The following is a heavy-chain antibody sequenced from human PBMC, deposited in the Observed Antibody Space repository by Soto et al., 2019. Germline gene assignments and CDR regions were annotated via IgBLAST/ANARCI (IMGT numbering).Heavy chain of an antibody. Sequence: GGSLRLSCAVSGFTFGNQYMDWVRQAPGKGLEWVGRIRNKAHSYSTAYAASVKGRLTISRDNAKDSLYLQMNSLRVEDTALYYCVRDHNWAFDYWAPGTLVTVSS. CDR2: IRNKAHSYST. CDR3: VRDHNWAFDY. CDR1: GFTFGNQY. J-gene: IGHJ4*02. D-gene: IGHD1-20*01. V-gene: IGHV3-72*01.